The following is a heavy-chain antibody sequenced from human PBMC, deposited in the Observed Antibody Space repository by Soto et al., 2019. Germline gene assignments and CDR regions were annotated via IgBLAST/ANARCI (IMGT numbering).Heavy chain of an antibody. CDR1: GFTFSSYG. D-gene: IGHD2-15*01. CDR2: ISYDGSNK. CDR3: ANARIGG. Sequence: QVQLVESGGGVVQPGRSLRLSCAACGFTFSSYGMHWVRQAPGKGLEWVAVISYDGSNKYYADSVKGRFTISRDNSKNTLDVQMNSLRAEDTALYYCANARIGGWVQGTLVTVSS. J-gene: IGHJ4*02. V-gene: IGHV3-30*18.